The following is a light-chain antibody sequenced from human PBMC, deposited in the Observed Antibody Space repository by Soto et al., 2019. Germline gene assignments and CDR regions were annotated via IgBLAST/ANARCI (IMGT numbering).Light chain of an antibody. CDR2: DVS. J-gene: IGLJ1*01. CDR1: SSDVGGYNY. V-gene: IGLV2-14*01. CDR3: SSYTSGFYV. Sequence: QSVLTQPASVSGSPGQSITISCAGTSSDVGGYNYVSWYQQHPGKAPKLMIYDVSDRPSGVSNRFSGSKSGNTASLTISGLQAEDEADYYCSSYTSGFYVFGTRTKVTVL.